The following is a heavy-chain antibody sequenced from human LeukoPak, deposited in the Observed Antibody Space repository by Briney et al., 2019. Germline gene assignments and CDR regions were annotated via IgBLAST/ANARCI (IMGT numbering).Heavy chain of an antibody. Sequence: ASVKVSFKASGGTFSSYAISWVRQAPGQGLEWMGGIIPIFGTANYAQKFQGRVTITVDESTSTAYMELSSLRSEDTAVYYCARVLEIYYYYGMDVWGQGTTVTVSS. V-gene: IGHV1-69*13. CDR3: ARVLEIYYYYGMDV. J-gene: IGHJ6*02. CDR1: GGTFSSYA. CDR2: IIPIFGTA. D-gene: IGHD1-1*01.